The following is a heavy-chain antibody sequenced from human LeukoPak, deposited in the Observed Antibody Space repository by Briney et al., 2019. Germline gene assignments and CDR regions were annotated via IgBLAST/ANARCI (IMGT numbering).Heavy chain of an antibody. V-gene: IGHV4-30-2*01. CDR2: IYHSGST. J-gene: IGHJ3*02. Sequence: SETLSLTCTVSGGSISSGGYYWSWIRQPPGKGLEWIGYIYHSGSTYYNPSLKSRVTISVDRSKNQFSLKLSSVTAADTAVYYCAREVADSSHVPLDAFDIWGQGTMVTVSS. D-gene: IGHD2-15*01. CDR1: GGSISSGGYY. CDR3: AREVADSSHVPLDAFDI.